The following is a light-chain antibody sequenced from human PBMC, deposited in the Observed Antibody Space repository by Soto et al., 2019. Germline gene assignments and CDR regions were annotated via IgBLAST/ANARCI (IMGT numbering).Light chain of an antibody. V-gene: IGKV3-20*01. CDR1: QSVT. J-gene: IGKJ5*01. Sequence: ESVWTQAPGTLSLSPGERATLSCRASQSVTLAWYQQKPGQAPRLLIYGAIHRAAAIPDRFTGSGSGTDFTLTISRLEPEDFAVYYCQEYRSSSLLTFDQGTRL. CDR3: QEYRSSSLLT. CDR2: GAI.